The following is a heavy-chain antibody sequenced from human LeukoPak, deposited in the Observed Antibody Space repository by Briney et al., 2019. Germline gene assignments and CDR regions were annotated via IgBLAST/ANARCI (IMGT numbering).Heavy chain of an antibody. D-gene: IGHD1-26*01. CDR1: GFSFSNYA. Sequence: SGGSLRLSCAASGFSFSNYAMHRVRQAAGKGLEWVDVISFEGGTKYYADSVRGRFTISRDNSKNTLYLQMNSLNTDDTAVYSCARGGPSNSYWEEYFQHWGQGTLVTVSS. CDR2: ISFEGGTK. J-gene: IGHJ1*01. V-gene: IGHV3-30*04. CDR3: ARGGPSNSYWEEYFQH.